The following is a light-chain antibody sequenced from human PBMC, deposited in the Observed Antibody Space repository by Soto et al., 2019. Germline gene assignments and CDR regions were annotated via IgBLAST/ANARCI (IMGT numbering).Light chain of an antibody. J-gene: IGKJ1*01. CDR1: QSVSRSY. CDR3: QQYGSSPT. V-gene: IGKV3-20*01. CDR2: GAS. Sequence: EIVLTQSPGTRSLSPGERATLSCRASQSVSRSYLAWYQHKPGQAPRLLIYGASSRATGIPDRFSGSGSGTDFTLTISRLEPEDSAVYYCQQYGSSPTFGQGTKVEIK.